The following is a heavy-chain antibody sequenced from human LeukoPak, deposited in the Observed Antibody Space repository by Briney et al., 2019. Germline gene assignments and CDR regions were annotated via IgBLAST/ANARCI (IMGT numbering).Heavy chain of an antibody. CDR3: EKVTTDLRVTIFGVVILFDY. Sequence: PGGSLRLSCAVSRVTFIDYSVRWGRQAPGKGLEWVSVISGSGGTTYYADSVKGRLTISRDNSENTLYLQMNSLRAEDTAVYHGEKVTTDLRVTIFGVVILFDYWGQGTLVTVSS. J-gene: IGHJ4*02. D-gene: IGHD3-3*01. V-gene: IGHV3-23*01. CDR2: ISGSGGTT. CDR1: RVTFIDYS.